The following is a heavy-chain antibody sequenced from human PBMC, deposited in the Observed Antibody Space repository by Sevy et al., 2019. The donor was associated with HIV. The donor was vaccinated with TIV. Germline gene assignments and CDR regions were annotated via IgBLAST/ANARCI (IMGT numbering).Heavy chain of an antibody. CDR1: GGTFISYA. CDR2: IIPIFGTA. V-gene: IGHV1-69*13. CDR3: ASVSGSYYDSSGYLPFDY. Sequence: ASVKVSCKASGGTFISYAISWVRQAPGQGLEWMGGIIPIFGTANCAQMFQGRVTSTADESTSTAYMELSSLRSEDTAVYYCASVSGSYYDSSGYLPFDYWGQGTLVTVSS. D-gene: IGHD3-22*01. J-gene: IGHJ4*02.